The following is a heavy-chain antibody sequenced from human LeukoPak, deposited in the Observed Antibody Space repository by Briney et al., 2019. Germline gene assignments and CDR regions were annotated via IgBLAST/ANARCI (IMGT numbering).Heavy chain of an antibody. D-gene: IGHD3-3*01. CDR1: GGSFSGYY. CDR2: INHSGST. J-gene: IGHJ3*02. V-gene: IGHV4-34*01. CDR3: VRGQYDFWSGYYTGRRAFDI. Sequence: SETLSLTCAVYGGSFSGYYWSWIRQPPGKGLEWIGEINHSGSTNYNPSLKSRVTISVDTSKNQFSLKLSSVTAADTAVYYCVRGQYDFWSGYYTGRRAFDIWGQGTMVTVSS.